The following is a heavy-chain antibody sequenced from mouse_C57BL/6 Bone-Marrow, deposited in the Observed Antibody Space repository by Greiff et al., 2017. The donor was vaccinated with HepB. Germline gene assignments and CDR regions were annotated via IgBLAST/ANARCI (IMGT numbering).Heavy chain of an antibody. J-gene: IGHJ1*03. Sequence: QVQLQQPGAELVKPGASVKVSCKASGYTFTSYWMHWVKQRPGQGLEWIGRIHPSDSDTNYNQKFKGKATLTVDKYSSTAYMQLSSLTSEDAAVYYCAITGYYGSSYWYFDVWGTGTTVTVSS. CDR3: AITGYYGSSYWYFDV. D-gene: IGHD1-1*01. V-gene: IGHV1-74*01. CDR1: GYTFTSYW. CDR2: IHPSDSDT.